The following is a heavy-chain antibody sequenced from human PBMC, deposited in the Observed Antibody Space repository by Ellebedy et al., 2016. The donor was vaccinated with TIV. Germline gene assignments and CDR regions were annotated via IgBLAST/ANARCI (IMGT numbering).Heavy chain of an antibody. J-gene: IGHJ4*02. CDR2: ISTSVSFT. CDR1: GFTFSDHY. CDR3: AKGGQLGAHGGGY. Sequence: GGSLRLSCSASGFTFSDHYMSWFRQAPEKGLEWVSYISTSVSFTNYADSVKGRFTISRDNAKNSLYLQMNSLRTEDTALYYCAKGGQLGAHGGGYWGQGTLVTVSS. D-gene: IGHD6-6*01. V-gene: IGHV3-11*05.